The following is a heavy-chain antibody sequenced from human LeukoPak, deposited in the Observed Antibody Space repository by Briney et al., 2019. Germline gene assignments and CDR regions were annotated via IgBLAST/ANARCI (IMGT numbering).Heavy chain of an antibody. D-gene: IGHD5-12*01. CDR3: ARPSGYSSSWDMNFQH. Sequence: PGGSLRLSCAASGFTFNIYAMHWVRQAPGKGLKWVAVISFDGTSKFYADSVKGRFTISRDNSKNTLYLQMKNPRPEDTAIYYCARPSGYSSSWDMNFQHWGQGTLVSVSS. V-gene: IGHV3-30*04. CDR1: GFTFNIYA. CDR2: ISFDGTSK. J-gene: IGHJ1*01.